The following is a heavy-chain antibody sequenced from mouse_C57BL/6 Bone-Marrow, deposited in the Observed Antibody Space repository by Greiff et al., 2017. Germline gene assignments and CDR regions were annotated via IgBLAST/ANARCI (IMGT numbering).Heavy chain of an antibody. Sequence: DVQLQESGGGLVQPKGSLKLSCAASGFSFNTYAMNWVRQAPGKGLEWVARIRSKSNNYATYYADSVKDRFTISRDDSESMLYLQMNNLKTEDTAMYYCVRESPLLLSLFAYWGQGTLVTVSA. CDR3: VRESPLLLSLFAY. V-gene: IGHV10-1*01. J-gene: IGHJ3*01. D-gene: IGHD2-1*01. CDR1: GFSFNTYA. CDR2: IRSKSNNYAT.